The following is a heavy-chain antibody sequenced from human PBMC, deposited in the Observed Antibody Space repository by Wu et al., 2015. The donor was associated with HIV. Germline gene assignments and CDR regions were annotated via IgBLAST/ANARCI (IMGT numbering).Heavy chain of an antibody. CDR3: AREVGDGYRKFDY. J-gene: IGHJ4*02. V-gene: IGHV1-46*01. CDR1: GYTFATLY. Sequence: QVLLVQSGAAVKKPGASVRVSCKATGYTFATLYMHWVRQAPGQGLEWMGVINPSSGTTTYAQKFQDRVTMTRDTSTTTVYMELSSLRSEDTALYYCAREVGDGYRKFDYWGQGTLVTVSS. D-gene: IGHD5-24*01. CDR2: INPSSGTT.